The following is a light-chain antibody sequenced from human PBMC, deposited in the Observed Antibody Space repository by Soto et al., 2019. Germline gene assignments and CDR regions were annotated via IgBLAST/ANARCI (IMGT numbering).Light chain of an antibody. CDR3: QQYNNWPLIT. CDR2: GAS. V-gene: IGKV3-15*01. CDR1: QSISDT. Sequence: EIVMAQSPATLSVSPGGRATLPCRASQSISDTLAWYQQKPGQAPRLLIYGASSRATGFPARFSGSGSGTDFTLTISSLEPEDFAVYYCQQYNNWPLITFGQGTRLEIK. J-gene: IGKJ5*01.